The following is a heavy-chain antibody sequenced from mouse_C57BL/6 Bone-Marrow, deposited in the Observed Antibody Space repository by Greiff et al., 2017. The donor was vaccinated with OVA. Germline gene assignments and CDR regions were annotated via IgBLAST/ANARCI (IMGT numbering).Heavy chain of an antibody. J-gene: IGHJ3*01. CDR3: ARRGYYGTPFAY. V-gene: IGHV1-80*01. CDR1: GYAFSSYW. D-gene: IGHD2-1*01. Sequence: VQLQQSGAELVKPGASVKISCKASGYAFSSYWMNWVKQRPGKGLEWIGQIYPGDGDTNYNGKFKGKATLTADKSSSTAYMQLSSLTSEDSAVYFCARRGYYGTPFAYWGQGTLVTVSA. CDR2: IYPGDGDT.